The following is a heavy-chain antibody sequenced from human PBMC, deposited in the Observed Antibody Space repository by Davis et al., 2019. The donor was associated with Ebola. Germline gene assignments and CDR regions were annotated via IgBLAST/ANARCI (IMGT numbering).Heavy chain of an antibody. Sequence: MPGGSLRLSCAVSGSILTRCAMSWVRQAPGKGLEWIGSIYYSGSTYYNPSLKSRVTISVDTSKNQFSLKLSSVTAADTAVYYCARTRAQIRYCSGGSCYSRGNYFDYWGQGTLVTVSS. J-gene: IGHJ4*02. V-gene: IGHV4-38-2*01. CDR1: GSILTRCAM. D-gene: IGHD2-15*01. CDR2: IYYSGST. CDR3: ARTRAQIRYCSGGSCYSRGNYFDY.